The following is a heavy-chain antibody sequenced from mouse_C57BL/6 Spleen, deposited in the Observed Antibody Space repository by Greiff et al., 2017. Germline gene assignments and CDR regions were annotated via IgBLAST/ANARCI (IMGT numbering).Heavy chain of an antibody. J-gene: IGHJ4*01. V-gene: IGHV1-74*01. Sequence: QVQLQQPGAELVKPGASVKVSCKASGYTFTSYWMHWVKPRPGQGLEWLGRIHPSDSDTTYHQKFKGKATLTVDKSYSTAYMQRSSLTSEDSAVYYCAMLVTTLYYYAMDYWGQGTSVTVAS. CDR3: AMLVTTLYYYAMDY. D-gene: IGHD2-1*01. CDR1: GYTFTSYW. CDR2: IHPSDSDT.